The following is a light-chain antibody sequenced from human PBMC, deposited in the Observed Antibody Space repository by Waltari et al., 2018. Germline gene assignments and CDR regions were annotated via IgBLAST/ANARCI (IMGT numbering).Light chain of an antibody. Sequence: SVLTQPPSASGTPGQRVTIACSVSRSNIGSHYGSWYQQLPGTAPKLLIYRNKQRPSGVPDRFSGSKSGTAASLAIRGLRSEDEADYYCAAWDDSLSGWVVGGGTKLTVL. V-gene: IGLV1-47*01. CDR1: RSNIGSHY. CDR3: AAWDDSLSGWV. J-gene: IGLJ3*02. CDR2: RNK.